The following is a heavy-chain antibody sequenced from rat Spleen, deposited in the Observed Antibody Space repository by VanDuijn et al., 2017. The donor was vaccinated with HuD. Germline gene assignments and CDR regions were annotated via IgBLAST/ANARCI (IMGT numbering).Heavy chain of an antibody. Sequence: EVQLVESGGGLVQPGRSMKLSCAASGFTFSSFPMAWVRQAPKKGLEWVASINFDGSSTYYRDSVRGRFSISRDNARSTLYLQMDSLRSEDTATYYCARCFDLWGQGVMVTVSS. V-gene: IGHV5-7*01. J-gene: IGHJ2*01. CDR1: GFTFSSFP. CDR3: ARCFDL. CDR2: INFDGSST.